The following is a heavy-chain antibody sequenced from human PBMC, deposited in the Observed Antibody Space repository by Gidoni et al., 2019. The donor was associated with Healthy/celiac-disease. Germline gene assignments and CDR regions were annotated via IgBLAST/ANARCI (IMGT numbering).Heavy chain of an antibody. D-gene: IGHD2-15*01. J-gene: IGHJ4*02. CDR3: ARDPIGYCSGGSCFPDY. Sequence: QVQLVQSGAEVKKPGASVKVSCKASGYTFTSYYMHWVRQAPGQGLEWMGIINPSGGSTSYAQKFQGRVTMTRDTSTSTVYMELSSLRSEDTAVYYCARDPIGYCSGGSCFPDYWGQGTLVTVSS. V-gene: IGHV1-46*01. CDR1: GYTFTSYY. CDR2: INPSGGST.